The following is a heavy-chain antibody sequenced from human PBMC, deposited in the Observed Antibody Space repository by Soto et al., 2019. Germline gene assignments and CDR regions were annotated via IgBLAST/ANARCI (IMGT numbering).Heavy chain of an antibody. CDR2: IYYSGNT. J-gene: IGHJ4*02. CDR3: ARHRGRWLQFPFDF. D-gene: IGHD5-12*01. CDR1: GGSIGSDNYY. V-gene: IGHV4-39*01. Sequence: SETLSLTCTVSGGSIGSDNYYWGWIRQPPEKGLEWIGSIYYSGNTHSNPSLMSRVSMSLDKSKNHFYLNLTSVTAADTAMYYCARHRGRWLQFPFDFWGQGTPVT.